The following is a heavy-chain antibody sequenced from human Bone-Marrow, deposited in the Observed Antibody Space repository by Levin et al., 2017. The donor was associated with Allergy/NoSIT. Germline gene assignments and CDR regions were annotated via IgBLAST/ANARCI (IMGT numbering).Heavy chain of an antibody. J-gene: IGHJ4*02. CDR1: GYSFKSYW. V-gene: IGHV5-51*01. CDR2: IYPDDFDT. D-gene: IGHD6-19*01. Sequence: KVSCQASGYSFKSYWIGWVRQMPGKGLEWMGVIYPDDFDTKYSPSFQGQVTISVDESISTTFLHWSSLKASDTAVYYCARSEGYTSGWAYYFDFWGQGTLVTVSS. CDR3: ARSEGYTSGWAYYFDF.